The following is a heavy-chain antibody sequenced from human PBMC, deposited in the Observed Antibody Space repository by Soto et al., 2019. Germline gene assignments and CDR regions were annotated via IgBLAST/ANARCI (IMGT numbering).Heavy chain of an antibody. V-gene: IGHV4-38-2*01. CDR1: GYSISSGYY. Sequence: PSETLSLTCAVSGYSISSGYYWGWIRQPPGKGLEWIGSIYHSGSTYYNPSLKSRVTISVDTSKNQFSLKLSSVTAADTAVYYCARSPENYDSSGYYPYYFDYWGQGTLVTVS. CDR2: IYHSGST. J-gene: IGHJ4*02. CDR3: ARSPENYDSSGYYPYYFDY. D-gene: IGHD3-22*01.